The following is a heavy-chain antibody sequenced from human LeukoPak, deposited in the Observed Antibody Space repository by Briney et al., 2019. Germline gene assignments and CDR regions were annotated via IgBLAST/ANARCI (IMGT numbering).Heavy chain of an antibody. D-gene: IGHD3-22*01. CDR3: ARDSKYYYDSSGDAFDI. V-gene: IGHV3-30*19. CDR1: GFTFSSYG. Sequence: RGGSLRLSCAASGFTFSSYGMHWVRQAPGKGLEWVAVISYDGSNKYYADSVKGRFTISRDNSKNTLYLQMNSLRAEDTAVYYCARDSKYYYDSSGDAFDIWGQGTMVTVSS. CDR2: ISYDGSNK. J-gene: IGHJ3*02.